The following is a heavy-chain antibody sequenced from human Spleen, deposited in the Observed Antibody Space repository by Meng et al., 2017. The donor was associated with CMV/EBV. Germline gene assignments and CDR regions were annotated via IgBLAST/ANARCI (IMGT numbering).Heavy chain of an antibody. CDR1: GYTFTGYY. V-gene: IGHV1-18*04. CDR3: ARAGAAVTTNFDF. J-gene: IGHJ4*02. D-gene: IGHD4-17*01. CDR2: VSGENGET. Sequence: QVQLVQSGAEVKKPGASVKVSCKASGYTFTGYYMHWVRQAPGQGLEWVGWVSGENGETNYGQKFQDRVTVTADTLTKTAYMEMRSLRSDDSAMYYCARAGAAVTTNFDFWGQGTLVTVSS.